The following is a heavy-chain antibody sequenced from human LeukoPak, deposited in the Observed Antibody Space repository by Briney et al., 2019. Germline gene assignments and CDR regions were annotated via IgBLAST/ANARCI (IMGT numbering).Heavy chain of an antibody. Sequence: PGGSLRLSCAASGFTFSSYAMHWVRQAPGKGLEWVAVISYDGSNKYYADSVKGRFTISRDGSKSTLYLQMNSVRAEDTAVYYCARVGGAQYYFDYWGQGTLVTVSS. J-gene: IGHJ4*02. D-gene: IGHD1-26*01. V-gene: IGHV3-30*01. CDR3: ARVGGAQYYFDY. CDR1: GFTFSSYA. CDR2: ISYDGSNK.